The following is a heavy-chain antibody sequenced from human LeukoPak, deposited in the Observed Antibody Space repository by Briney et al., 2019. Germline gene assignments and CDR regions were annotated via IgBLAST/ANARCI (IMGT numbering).Heavy chain of an antibody. CDR2: IYYSGST. J-gene: IGHJ3*02. CDR1: GGSISSYY. CDR3: AREAAKAYYYDSSGYNDAFDI. Sequence: SETLSLTCTVSGGSISSYYWSWIRQPPGKGLEWIGYIYYSGSTNYNPSLKSRVTISVDTSKNQFSLKLSSVTAADTAVYYCAREAAKAYYYDSSGYNDAFDIWGQGTMVTVSS. D-gene: IGHD3-22*01. V-gene: IGHV4-59*01.